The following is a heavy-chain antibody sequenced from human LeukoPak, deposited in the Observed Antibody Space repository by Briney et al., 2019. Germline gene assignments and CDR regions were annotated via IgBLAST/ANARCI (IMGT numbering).Heavy chain of an antibody. J-gene: IGHJ4*02. D-gene: IGHD2-2*03. CDR1: GFTFSNYA. CDR3: AKNGYCSETTCYLDY. CDR2: ISGSGGST. V-gene: IGHV3-23*01. Sequence: GGSLRLSCVASGFTFSNYAMSWVRQAPGKGLEWVLVISGSGGSTYYADSVKGRFTISRDNSKNTPSLQMNSLRAEDTAVYYCAKNGYCSETTCYLDYWGQGTLVTVSS.